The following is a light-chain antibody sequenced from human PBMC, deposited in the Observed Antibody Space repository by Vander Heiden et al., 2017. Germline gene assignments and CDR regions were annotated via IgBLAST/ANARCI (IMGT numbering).Light chain of an antibody. CDR3: QQLNSCLGT. J-gene: IGKJ2*01. V-gene: IGKV1-9*01. CDR1: QGISSY. Sequence: DIQLTQSPSFLSASVGDRVTITCRASQGISSYLAWYQQKPGKAPKLLIYAASTLQSGVPSRFSGSGSGTEFTLTISSLQPEDFATYYCQQLNSCLGTFGQGTKLEIK. CDR2: AAS.